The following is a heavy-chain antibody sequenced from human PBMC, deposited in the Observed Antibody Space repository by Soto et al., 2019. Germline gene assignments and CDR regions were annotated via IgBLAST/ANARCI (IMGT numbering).Heavy chain of an antibody. CDR2: IYYSGST. D-gene: IGHD2-8*01. CDR3: ARDIMGTNYYYYGMDV. J-gene: IGHJ6*02. Sequence: PLETLCLTCSVAGGSIGGYDGSWIRQPPGKGLEWIGYIYYSGSTNYNPSLKSRVTISVDTSKNQFSLKLSSVTAADTAVYYCARDIMGTNYYYYGMDVWGQGTTVTVSS. CDR1: GGSIGGYD. V-gene: IGHV4-59*01.